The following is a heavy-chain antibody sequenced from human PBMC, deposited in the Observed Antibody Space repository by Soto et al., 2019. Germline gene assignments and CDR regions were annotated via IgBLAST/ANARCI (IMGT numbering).Heavy chain of an antibody. V-gene: IGHV1-3*01. CDR2: INAGNGNT. D-gene: IGHD3-3*01. CDR3: ARGDYDFWSGYYVNWFDP. Sequence: ASVKVSCKASGYTFTSYAMHWVRQAPGQRLEWMGWINAGNGNTKYSQKFQGRVTITRDTSASTAYMELSSLRSEDTAVYYCARGDYDFWSGYYVNWFDPWGQGTPVTVSS. CDR1: GYTFTSYA. J-gene: IGHJ5*02.